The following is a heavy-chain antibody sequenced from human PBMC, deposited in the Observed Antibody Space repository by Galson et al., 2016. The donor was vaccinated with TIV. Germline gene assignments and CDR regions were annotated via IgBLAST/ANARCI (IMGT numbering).Heavy chain of an antibody. J-gene: IGHJ3*02. CDR2: IKQDASEK. CDR3: ARENFGGKPYDAFDI. V-gene: IGHV3-7*01. D-gene: IGHD4-23*01. Sequence: SLRLSCAASGFTFSSHWMTWVRQAPGRGLEWVANIKQDASEKYYGDSVKGRFTISRGNAENLIFLRMNSLRAEDTAVYFCARENFGGKPYDAFDIWGQGTVVTVSS. CDR1: GFTFSSHW.